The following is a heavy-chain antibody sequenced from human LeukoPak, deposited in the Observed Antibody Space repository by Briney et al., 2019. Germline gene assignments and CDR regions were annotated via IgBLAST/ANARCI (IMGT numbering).Heavy chain of an antibody. J-gene: IGHJ5*02. Sequence: PSETLSLTCTVSGGSISSYYWSWIRQPPGKGLEWIGYIYYSGSTNYNTSLKSRVTISVDTCKNQFSLKLSSVTAADTAVYYCARSGSGWYSWFDPWGQGTLVTVSS. V-gene: IGHV4-59*08. D-gene: IGHD6-19*01. CDR3: ARSGSGWYSWFDP. CDR1: GGSISSYY. CDR2: IYYSGST.